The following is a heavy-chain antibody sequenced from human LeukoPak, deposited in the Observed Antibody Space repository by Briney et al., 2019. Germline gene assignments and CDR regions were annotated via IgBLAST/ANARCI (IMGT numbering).Heavy chain of an antibody. CDR1: GYTFTSYD. Sequence: GASVKVSCKASGYTFTSYDINWVRQATGQGLAWMGWMNPNSGNTGYAQKFQGRVTMTRNTSISTAYMELSSLRSEDTAVYYCARGWGSDSSGYYFDFQHWGQGTLVTVSS. V-gene: IGHV1-8*01. D-gene: IGHD3-22*01. CDR2: MNPNSGNT. J-gene: IGHJ1*01. CDR3: ARGWGSDSSGYYFDFQH.